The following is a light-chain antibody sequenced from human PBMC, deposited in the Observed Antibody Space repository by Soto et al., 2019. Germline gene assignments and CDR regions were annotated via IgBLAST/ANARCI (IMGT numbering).Light chain of an antibody. CDR2: GAS. CDR1: QSVSSSY. J-gene: IGKJ5*01. Sequence: EIVLTQSPGTLSLSPGERATLSCRASQSVSSSYLAWYQQKPAHAPRLLIYGASSRATGIPDRFSGSGSGTDFTLTISRLETEDYAVYYCQQYGSSPITFGQGTRLEI. CDR3: QQYGSSPIT. V-gene: IGKV3-20*01.